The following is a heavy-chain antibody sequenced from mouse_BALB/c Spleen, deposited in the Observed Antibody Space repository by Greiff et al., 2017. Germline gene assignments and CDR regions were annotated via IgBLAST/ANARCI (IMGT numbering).Heavy chain of an antibody. V-gene: IGHV1S56*01. CDR2: IYPGDGST. D-gene: IGHD4-1*01. Sequence: VQLQQSGAELVRPGTSVKVSCKASGYTFTSYDINWVKQRPGQGLEWIGWIYPGDGSTKYNEKFKGKATLTADKSSSTAYMQLSSLTSENSAVYFCAREELGQGYFDVWGAGTTVTVSS. CDR3: AREELGQGYFDV. J-gene: IGHJ1*01. CDR1: GYTFTSYD.